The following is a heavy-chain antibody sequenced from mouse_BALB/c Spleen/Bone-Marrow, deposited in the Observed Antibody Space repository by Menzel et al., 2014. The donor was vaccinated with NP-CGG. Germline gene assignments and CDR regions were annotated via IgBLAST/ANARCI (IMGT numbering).Heavy chain of an antibody. CDR3: TRGGYGNGFDY. V-gene: IGHV1S16*01. Sequence: VQLQESGAELVNLGASVKLSCKASGYTFTIYDLYWVKQRPGQGLEWIGDINPSNGATNLNERFKSKATLTIDKSSSTAHMQLSSLTSEDSAVYYCTRGGYGNGFDYWGQGTALTVSS. J-gene: IGHJ2*01. D-gene: IGHD2-10*02. CDR1: GYTFTIYD. CDR2: INPSNGAT.